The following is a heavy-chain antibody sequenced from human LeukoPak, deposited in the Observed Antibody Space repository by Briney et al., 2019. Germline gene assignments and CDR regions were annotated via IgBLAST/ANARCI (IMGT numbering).Heavy chain of an antibody. Sequence: GGSLRLSCAASGFTFSSYGMHWVRQAPGKGLEWVAVISYDGSNKYYADSVKGRFTISRDNSKNTLYLQMNSLRAEDTAVYYCATSYRYYYYGMDVWGQGTTVTVSS. D-gene: IGHD3-16*02. CDR2: ISYDGSNK. CDR1: GFTFSSYG. J-gene: IGHJ6*02. V-gene: IGHV3-30*03. CDR3: ATSYRYYYYGMDV.